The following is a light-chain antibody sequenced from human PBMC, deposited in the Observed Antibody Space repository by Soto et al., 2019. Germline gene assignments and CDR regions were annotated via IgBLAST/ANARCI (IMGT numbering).Light chain of an antibody. J-gene: IGKJ5*01. CDR1: QSVSSSY. CDR3: QQRSNWPSIT. Sequence: EIVLTQSAGTLSLSPGERATLSCRASQSVSSSYLAWYQQKPGQASRLLIYDASSRATGIPARFSGSGSGTDFTLTISSLEPEDFAVYYCQQRSNWPSITFGQGTRLEIK. CDR2: DAS. V-gene: IGKV3D-20*02.